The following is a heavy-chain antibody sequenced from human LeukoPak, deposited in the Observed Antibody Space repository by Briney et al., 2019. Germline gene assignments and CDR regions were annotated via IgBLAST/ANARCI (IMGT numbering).Heavy chain of an antibody. J-gene: IGHJ4*02. CDR3: ARDGEMPTIYFDY. CDR1: GFTFSSHW. D-gene: IGHD5-24*01. Sequence: PGGXXRLSCAVSGFTFSSHWMSWVGQAPGKGLEGVANIKQDGSETYYVDSVKGRLTISRDNDKNSLFLQMNSLRAEDTAVYYCARDGEMPTIYFDYWGQGTLVTVSS. V-gene: IGHV3-7*01. CDR2: IKQDGSET.